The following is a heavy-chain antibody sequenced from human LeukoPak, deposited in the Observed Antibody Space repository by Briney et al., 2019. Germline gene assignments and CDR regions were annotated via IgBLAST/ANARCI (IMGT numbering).Heavy chain of an antibody. Sequence: SETLSLTCTVSGGSISSYYWSWIRQPPGKGLEWIGYIYYSGTTNYNPSLKSRVTISVDTSKNQFSLKLSSVTAADTAVYYCARGRGFWSGYLFDYWGQGTLVTVSS. CDR3: ARGRGFWSGYLFDY. V-gene: IGHV4-59*12. CDR1: GGSISSYY. D-gene: IGHD3-3*01. J-gene: IGHJ4*02. CDR2: IYYSGTT.